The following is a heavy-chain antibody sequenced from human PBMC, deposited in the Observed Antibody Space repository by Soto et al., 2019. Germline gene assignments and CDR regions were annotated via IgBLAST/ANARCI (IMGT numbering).Heavy chain of an antibody. J-gene: IGHJ5*02. Sequence: GESLKISCKGSGYTFKDYWIHWVRQMPGKGLEWMGRIDPRDSYAVYGPSFQGHVTISVDESISSAYLQWDSLRASDTAIYYCATIMPTAGFDPWGQGTLVTVSS. CDR3: ATIMPTAGFDP. CDR2: IDPRDSYA. V-gene: IGHV5-10-1*01. D-gene: IGHD2-2*01. CDR1: GYTFKDYW.